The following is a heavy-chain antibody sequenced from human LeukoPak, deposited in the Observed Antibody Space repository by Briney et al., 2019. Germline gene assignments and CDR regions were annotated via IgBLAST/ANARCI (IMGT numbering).Heavy chain of an antibody. D-gene: IGHD1-1*01. Sequence: ASVKVSCKVSGYSLSELFTHWVRQAPGKGLEWMGGFDPEDGEPMYAQKFQGRVTMTEDTSTDTAYMELRSLRSEDTAVYYCATEKDELLDSWGQGTLVTVS. CDR3: ATEKDELLDS. CDR2: FDPEDGEP. CDR1: GYSLSELF. V-gene: IGHV1-24*01. J-gene: IGHJ5*01.